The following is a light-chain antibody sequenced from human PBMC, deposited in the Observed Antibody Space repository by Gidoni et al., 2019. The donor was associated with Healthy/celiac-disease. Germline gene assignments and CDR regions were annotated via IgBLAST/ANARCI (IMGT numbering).Light chain of an antibody. Sequence: QSVLTQPPSVSAAPGQKVTISCSGSSSNSGKNYVSWYQQLPGTAPKPLIYDNNKRPSGIPDRFSGSKSGTSATLGITGLQTGDEADYYCGTWDSSLSAEVFGTGTKVTVL. CDR3: GTWDSSLSAEV. CDR1: SSNSGKNY. J-gene: IGLJ1*01. V-gene: IGLV1-51*01. CDR2: DNN.